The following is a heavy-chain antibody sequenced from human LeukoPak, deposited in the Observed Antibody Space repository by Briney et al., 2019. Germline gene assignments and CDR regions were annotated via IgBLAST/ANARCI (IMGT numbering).Heavy chain of an antibody. CDR3: AGLVGRYSSGLYYYYFDY. J-gene: IGHJ4*02. Sequence: PSQTLSLTCAVSGGSISSGDYSWSWIRQPPGKGLEWIGYISHSGSPSYNPSLKSRVTLSVDRSKNQFSLKLSSVTAADTAVYYCAGLVGRYSSGLYYYYFDYWGQGTLVTVSS. V-gene: IGHV4-30-2*01. CDR1: GGSISSGDYS. D-gene: IGHD3-22*01. CDR2: ISHSGSP.